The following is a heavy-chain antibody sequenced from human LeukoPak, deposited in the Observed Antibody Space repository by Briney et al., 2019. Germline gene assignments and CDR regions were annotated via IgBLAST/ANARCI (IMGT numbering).Heavy chain of an antibody. V-gene: IGHV1-18*01. J-gene: IGHJ4*02. Sequence: ASVKVSCKASGYTFTSYGISWVRQAPGQGLEWMGWINAYNGNTNNAQKLQGRVTMTTDTSTSAAYMELMSLRSDDTAVYYCGRVDTPPSGSSSWYKGGDYFDYWGQGTLVTVSS. CDR2: INAYNGNT. D-gene: IGHD6-13*01. CDR3: GRVDTPPSGSSSWYKGGDYFDY. CDR1: GYTFTSYG.